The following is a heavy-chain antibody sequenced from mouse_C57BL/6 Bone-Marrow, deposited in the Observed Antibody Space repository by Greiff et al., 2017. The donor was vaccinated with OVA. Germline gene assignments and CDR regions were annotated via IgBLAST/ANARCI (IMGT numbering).Heavy chain of an antibody. CDR1: GFTFSDYY. V-gene: IGHV5-12*01. J-gene: IGHJ2*01. Sequence: DVMLVESGGGLVQPGGSLKLSCAASGFTFSDYYMYWVRQTPEKRLEWVAYISNGGGSTYYPDTVKGRFTISRDNAKNTLYLQMSRLKSEDTAMYYCARQGATVVAGGYYFDYWGQGTTLTVSS. CDR2: ISNGGGST. D-gene: IGHD1-1*01. CDR3: ARQGATVVAGGYYFDY.